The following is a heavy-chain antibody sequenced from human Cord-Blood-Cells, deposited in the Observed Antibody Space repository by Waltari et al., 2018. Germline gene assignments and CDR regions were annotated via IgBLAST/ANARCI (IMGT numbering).Heavy chain of an antibody. CDR1: GFTFSSYW. CDR3: ARIRIVRAFDI. V-gene: IGHV3-7*01. D-gene: IGHD6-6*01. Sequence: EVQLVESGGGLVQPGGSLRISCAASGFTFSSYWMSWVRQGPGKGLGWVANRKQDGSEKYYVDSVKGRFTIARDNAKNSLYLQMNSLRAEDTAVYYCARIRIVRAFDIWGQGTMVTVSS. J-gene: IGHJ3*02. CDR2: RKQDGSEK.